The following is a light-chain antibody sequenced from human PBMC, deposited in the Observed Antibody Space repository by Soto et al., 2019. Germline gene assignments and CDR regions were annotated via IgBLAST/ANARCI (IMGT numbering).Light chain of an antibody. CDR2: KAS. J-gene: IGKJ1*01. CDR1: QSISTW. V-gene: IGKV1-5*03. CDR3: QQYINRWT. Sequence: DIQMTQSPSTLSAFVGDRVTITCRASQSISTWLAWYQQKPGKAPKLLIYKASSLESGVPSRFSGSGSGTEFTLTISSLQPDDFATYYCQQYINRWTFGQGTKVDIK.